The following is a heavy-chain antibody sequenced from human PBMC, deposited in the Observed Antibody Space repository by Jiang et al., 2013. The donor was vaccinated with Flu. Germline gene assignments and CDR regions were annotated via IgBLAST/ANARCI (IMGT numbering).Heavy chain of an antibody. D-gene: IGHD5-18*01. J-gene: IGHJ4*02. CDR1: GYTFTSYA. Sequence: SGAEVKKPGASVKVSCKASGYTFTSYAMHWVRQAPGQRLEWMGWINAGNGNTKYSQKFQGRVTITRDTSASTAYMELSSLRSEDTAVYYCARDGERGYSLYYFDYWAREPWSPSPQ. CDR3: ARDGERGYSLYYFDY. V-gene: IGHV1-3*01. CDR2: INAGNGNT.